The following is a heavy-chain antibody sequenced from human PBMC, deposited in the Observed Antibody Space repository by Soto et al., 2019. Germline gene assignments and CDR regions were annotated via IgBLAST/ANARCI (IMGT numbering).Heavy chain of an antibody. CDR3: ASSQGDY. V-gene: IGHV3-43*01. CDR1: GFIFDDHK. CDR2: ISWDAHTT. Sequence: GGSLRLSCVASGFIFDDHKMHWIRQAPGKGLEWVSLISWDAHTTYYTDSVKGRFTTSRDNSINSLYLQMNALTTEDTGLYYCASSQGDYWGQGTLVTVSS. J-gene: IGHJ4*02.